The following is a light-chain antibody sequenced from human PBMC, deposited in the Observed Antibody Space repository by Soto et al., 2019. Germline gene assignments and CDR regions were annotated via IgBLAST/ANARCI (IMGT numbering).Light chain of an antibody. CDR2: EVS. Sequence: QSVLTQPASVSGSPGQSTTISCIGTSSDIGSYNHVAWYQQFPGKSPKLTIYEVSSRPSGVSSRFSGSKSGNTASLTISGLQAEDEADYYCIAYTGSSTSYVFGSGTKVTVL. V-gene: IGLV2-14*01. CDR1: SSDIGSYNH. CDR3: IAYTGSSTSYV. J-gene: IGLJ1*01.